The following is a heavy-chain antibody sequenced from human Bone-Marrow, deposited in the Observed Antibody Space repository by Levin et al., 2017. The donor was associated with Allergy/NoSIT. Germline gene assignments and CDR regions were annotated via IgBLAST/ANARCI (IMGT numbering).Heavy chain of an antibody. CDR1: GLIFSNSW. D-gene: IGHD6-25*01. CDR3: ARDPGSASHDWYFDL. V-gene: IGHV3-74*01. J-gene: IGHJ2*01. CDR2: ISADGSRA. Sequence: GGSLRLSCAASGLIFSNSWMHWVRQAPGKGPVWVSRISADGSRAYYAYSVEGRFTISRDNAENTLYLQMDSLRAEDTAVYYCARDPGSASHDWYFDLWGRGTLVTVSS.